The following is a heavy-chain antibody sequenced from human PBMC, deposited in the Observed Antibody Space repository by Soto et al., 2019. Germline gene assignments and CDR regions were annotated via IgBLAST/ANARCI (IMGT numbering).Heavy chain of an antibody. J-gene: IGHJ6*02. CDR3: AKDTGGLRYFDWLDYYYYYGMDV. D-gene: IGHD3-9*01. CDR2: ISGSGGST. Sequence: GGSLRLSCAASGFTFSSYAMSWVRQAPGKGLEWVSAISGSGGSTYYADSVKGRFTISRDNSKNTLYLQMNSLRAEDTAVYYCAKDTGGLRYFDWLDYYYYYGMDVWGQGTTVTVSS. CDR1: GFTFSSYA. V-gene: IGHV3-23*01.